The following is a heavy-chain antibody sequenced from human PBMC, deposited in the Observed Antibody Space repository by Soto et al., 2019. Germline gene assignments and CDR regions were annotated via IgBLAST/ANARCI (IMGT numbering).Heavy chain of an antibody. CDR1: APSVSDNSAA. CDR3: ARSSRYSGRGYYGMDV. J-gene: IGHJ6*02. CDR2: TYYRSKWYN. D-gene: IGHD1-26*01. Sequence: SQPLSLTCAISAPSVSDNSAAWNWIRQAPSRGLEWLGRTYYRSKWYNDYAVSVKSRITINPDTSKNKFSLQLNSVTPEDTAVYYCARSSRYSGRGYYGMDVWGQGTTVTVSS. V-gene: IGHV6-1*01.